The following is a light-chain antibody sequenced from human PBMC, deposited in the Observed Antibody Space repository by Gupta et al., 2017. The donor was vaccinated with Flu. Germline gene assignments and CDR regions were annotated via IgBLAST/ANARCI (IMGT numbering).Light chain of an antibody. CDR3: SSYAGSYTWV. J-gene: IGLJ3*02. CDR1: SRDVGCYKY. V-gene: IGLV2-11*01. CDR2: DVS. Sequence: SVTISCSGSSRDVGCYKYVSWDQQPPGTAHVLIFYDVSKRPSGVPDRFSASYSGTTAFPTTSGLQAEDDAYYYCSSYAGSYTWVFGGGTKLTVL.